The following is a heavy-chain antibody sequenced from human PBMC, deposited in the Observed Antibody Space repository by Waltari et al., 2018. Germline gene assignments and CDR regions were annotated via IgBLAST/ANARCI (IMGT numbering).Heavy chain of an antibody. CDR1: GGSISSSSYY. J-gene: IGHJ5*02. D-gene: IGHD2-15*01. CDR3: ARGMYPPSLVEGENWFDP. CDR2: IYYSGSN. V-gene: IGHV4-39*07. Sequence: QLQLQESGPGLVKPSETLSLTCTVSGGSISSSSYYWGWIRQPPGKGLEWIGRIYYSGSNYYSQCLKSQVTISVATSMNQLYLKLSCVAAADTAVYYCARGMYPPSLVEGENWFDPWGQGTLVTVSS.